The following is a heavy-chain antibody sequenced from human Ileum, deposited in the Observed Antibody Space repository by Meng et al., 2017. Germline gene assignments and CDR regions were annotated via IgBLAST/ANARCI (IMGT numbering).Heavy chain of an antibody. CDR2: ISYTGTT. CDR1: GGSNPHYF. J-gene: IGHJ4*02. V-gene: IGHV4-59*01. CDR3: ATGSGWLIDY. D-gene: IGHD6-19*01. Sequence: SETLSLTCTVSGGSNPHYFWSWSRQAPGRRLEWIAYISYTGTTRYNPSLESRVTISEDTSKTQFFLKLRSVTAADTAVYYCATGSGWLIDYWGQGTLVTVSS.